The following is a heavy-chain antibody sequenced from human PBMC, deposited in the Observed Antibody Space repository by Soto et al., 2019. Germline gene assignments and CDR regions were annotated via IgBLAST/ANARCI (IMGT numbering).Heavy chain of an antibody. CDR3: ARTGASGYSYGRYDYYYGMDV. J-gene: IGHJ6*02. D-gene: IGHD5-18*01. V-gene: IGHV4-39*01. CDR1: GGSISSSSYY. Sequence: PSETLSLTCTVSGGSISSSSYYWGWIRQPPGKGLEWIGSIYYSGSTYYNPSLKSRVTISVDTSKNQFSLKLSSVTAADTAVYYCARTGASGYSYGRYDYYYGMDVWGQGTTVTVSS. CDR2: IYYSGST.